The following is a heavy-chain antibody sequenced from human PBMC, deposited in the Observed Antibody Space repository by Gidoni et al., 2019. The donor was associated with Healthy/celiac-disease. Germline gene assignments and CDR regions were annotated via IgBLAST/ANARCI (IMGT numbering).Heavy chain of an antibody. J-gene: IGHJ6*02. CDR3: ARAISRYGSGWYAYYYYYVMDV. CDR1: YY. Sequence: YYWSWNRQPPGKGLEWIGEINHSGSTNYNPSLKSRVTISVDTSKNQSSLKLSSVTAADTAVYYCARAISRYGSGWYAYYYYYVMDVWGQGTTVTVSS. D-gene: IGHD6-19*01. V-gene: IGHV4-34*01. CDR2: INHSGST.